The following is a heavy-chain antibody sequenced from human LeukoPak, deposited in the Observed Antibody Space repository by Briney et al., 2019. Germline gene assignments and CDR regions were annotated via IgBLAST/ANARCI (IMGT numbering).Heavy chain of an antibody. CDR1: GFTFSSYA. D-gene: IGHD4-23*01. V-gene: IGHV3-23*01. J-gene: IGHJ4*02. CDR3: AKSGNNRFDY. CDR2: ISGSGVSGGNT. Sequence: GGSLRLSCAASGFTFSSYAMSWVRQAPGKGLEWVSNISGSGVSGGNTYYADSVKGRFTISRDNSKNTLYLQMNSLRTEDTAVYYCAKSGNNRFDYWGQGTLVTVSS.